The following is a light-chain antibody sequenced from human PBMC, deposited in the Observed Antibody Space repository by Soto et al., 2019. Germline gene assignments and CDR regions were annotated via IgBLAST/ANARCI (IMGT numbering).Light chain of an antibody. V-gene: IGKV3-15*01. Sequence: EIVMTHSPATLSVSPCERATLSFSASQSVSSNLAWYRQIPGPPPRLLFCGASTRATVLPARCGGSGSGTEFTLTISRLQSEYFAVYYCQQYNNWPTFGQGTKVDI. CDR1: QSVSSN. CDR2: GAS. J-gene: IGKJ1*01. CDR3: QQYNNWPT.